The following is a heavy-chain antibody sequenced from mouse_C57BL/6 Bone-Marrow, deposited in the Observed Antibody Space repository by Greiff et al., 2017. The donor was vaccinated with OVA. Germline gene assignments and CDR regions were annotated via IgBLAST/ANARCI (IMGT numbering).Heavy chain of an antibody. D-gene: IGHD3-2*02. CDR1: GYAFTNYL. J-gene: IGHJ3*01. CDR2: INPGSGGT. CDR3: ARELDSSGYVAFAY. V-gene: IGHV1-54*01. Sequence: VKLQESGAELVRPGTSVKVSCKASGYAFTNYLIEWVKQRPGQGLEWIGVINPGSGGTNYNEKFKGKATLTADKSSSTAYMQLSSLTSEDSAVYFCARELDSSGYVAFAYWGQGTLVTVSA.